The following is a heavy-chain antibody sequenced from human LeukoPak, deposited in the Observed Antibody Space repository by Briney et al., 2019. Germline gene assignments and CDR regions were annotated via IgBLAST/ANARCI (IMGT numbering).Heavy chain of an antibody. CDR1: GYSFTGYN. D-gene: IGHD5-24*01. CDR2: VNPNSGGT. Sequence: ASVKVSCKASGYSFTGYNLYWVRQAPGQGLEWMGWVNPNSGGTSYAQKFQGRVTMTRDTSISTAYMELSRLRSDDTAVYYCARGRAGRWLQLGRNWFDPWGQGTLVTVSS. V-gene: IGHV1-2*02. CDR3: ARGRAGRWLQLGRNWFDP. J-gene: IGHJ5*02.